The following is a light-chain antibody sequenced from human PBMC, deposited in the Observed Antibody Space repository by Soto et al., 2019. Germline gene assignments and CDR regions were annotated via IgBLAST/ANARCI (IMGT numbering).Light chain of an antibody. CDR1: QSLNNNY. J-gene: IGKJ1*01. CDR2: GAS. Sequence: EIVLPQSPASLSLSPGERATLSCRTSQSLNNNYLAWYQQRFGQAPRLLIYGASSRATGIPDRFSGSGSGTDFTLTISRLEPEDFAVYYCQQVGSAPRTFGQRTKVDIK. CDR3: QQVGSAPRT. V-gene: IGKV3-20*01.